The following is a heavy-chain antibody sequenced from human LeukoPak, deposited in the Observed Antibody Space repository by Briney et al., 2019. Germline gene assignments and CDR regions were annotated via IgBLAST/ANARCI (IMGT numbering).Heavy chain of an antibody. V-gene: IGHV3-64*01. CDR2: ISSNGGST. CDR3: ARWDSNGDYFDY. J-gene: IGHJ4*02. CDR1: GFTFRNYW. Sequence: PGGSLRLSCAASGFTFRNYWMGWVRQAPGKGLEYVSAISSNGGSTYYANSVKGRFTISRDNSKNTLYLQMGSLRAEDMAVYYCARWDSNGDYFDYWGQGTLVTVSS. D-gene: IGHD3-22*01.